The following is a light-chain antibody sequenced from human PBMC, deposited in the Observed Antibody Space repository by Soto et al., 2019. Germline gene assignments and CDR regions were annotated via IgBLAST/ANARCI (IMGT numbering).Light chain of an antibody. J-gene: IGKJ1*01. CDR3: QKYGRSRPT. V-gene: IGKV3-20*01. Sequence: EIVLTQSPGTLSLSPGERATLSCRARQGVSSNYLAWYHHKPGQAPRLLIYGASSRASGIPDRLSGSGSETDLPVTISRLELEDCAVYYNQKYGRSRPTCGETTKVRIK. CDR2: GAS. CDR1: QGVSSNY.